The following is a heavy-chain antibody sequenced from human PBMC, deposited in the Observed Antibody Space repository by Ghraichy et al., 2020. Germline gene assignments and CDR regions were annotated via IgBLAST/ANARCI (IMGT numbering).Heavy chain of an antibody. CDR1: GFTFSDYS. D-gene: IGHD6-19*01. Sequence: GGSLRLSCAASGFTFSDYSIYWVRLAPGKGLEWVASISGDSYYIHYADSVKGRFTISRDNARNSLFLQMNSLGGEDTAVYYCARPLGLAGTGRYYAMNVWGQGTTVTVSS. CDR2: ISGDSYYI. CDR3: ARPLGLAGTGRYYAMNV. V-gene: IGHV3-21*06. J-gene: IGHJ6*02.